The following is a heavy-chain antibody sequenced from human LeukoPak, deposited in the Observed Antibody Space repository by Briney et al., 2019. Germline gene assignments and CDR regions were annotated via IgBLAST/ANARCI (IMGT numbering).Heavy chain of an antibody. CDR2: VNHSGST. CDR1: GGSISSSSYY. V-gene: IGHV4-39*07. Sequence: SETLSLTCTVSGGSISSSSYYWTWIRQPPGKGLEWIGEVNHSGSTNYNPSLKSRVTVSVDTSKNQFSLKLTSVTAADTALYYCARRGHKTRFYFYYYMDVWGKGTTVTVSS. J-gene: IGHJ6*03. CDR3: ARRGHKTRFYFYYYMDV.